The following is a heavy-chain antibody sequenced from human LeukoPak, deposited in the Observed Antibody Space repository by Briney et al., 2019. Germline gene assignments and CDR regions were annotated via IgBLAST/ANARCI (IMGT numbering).Heavy chain of an antibody. Sequence: GGSLRLSCAASGFTFSSYEMNWVRQAPGKGLEWVSYISSSGSTIYYADSVKGRFTISRDNAKNSLYLQMNSLRAEDTAVYYCARVAGYSSSWCRFDYWGQGTLVTVSS. CDR3: ARVAGYSSSWCRFDY. J-gene: IGHJ4*02. CDR1: GFTFSSYE. D-gene: IGHD6-13*01. V-gene: IGHV3-48*03. CDR2: ISSSGSTI.